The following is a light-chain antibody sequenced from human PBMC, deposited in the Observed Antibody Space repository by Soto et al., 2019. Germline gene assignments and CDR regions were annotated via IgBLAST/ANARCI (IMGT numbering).Light chain of an antibody. J-gene: IGLJ1*01. CDR1: SSDVVGYNY. V-gene: IGLV2-14*03. Sequence: QSVLTQPASVSESPGQSITISCTGTSSDVVGYNYVSWYQHHPGKAPKLIIFDVSNRPSGVSNPFSGSKSGNTASLTISGLQPEDEADYYCSSYTTSNTRQIVFGTGTKVTVL. CDR3: SSYTTSNTRQIV. CDR2: DVS.